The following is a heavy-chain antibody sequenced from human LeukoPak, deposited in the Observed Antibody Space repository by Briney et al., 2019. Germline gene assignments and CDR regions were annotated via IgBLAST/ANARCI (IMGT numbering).Heavy chain of an antibody. CDR2: ISGSVGST. V-gene: IGHV3-23*01. J-gene: IGHJ4*02. Sequence: GGSLRLSCAASGFTFSSYAMSWVRQAPGKGLEWVSIISGSVGSTYYVDSVKGRFTISRDNSKNTLYLQMNSLRAEDTAVYYCAKHQNKGFDYWGQGTLVTVSS. CDR3: AKHQNKGFDY. CDR1: GFTFSSYA.